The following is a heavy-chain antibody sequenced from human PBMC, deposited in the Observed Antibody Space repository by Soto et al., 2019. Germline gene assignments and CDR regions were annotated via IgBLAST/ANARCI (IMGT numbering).Heavy chain of an antibody. CDR2: ISSSSSYT. CDR1: GFTFSDYY. J-gene: IGHJ5*02. CDR3: AIVHYAPGWFHP. Sequence: QVQLVESGGGLVKPGGSLRLSCAASGFTFSDYYMSWIRQAPGKGLEWVSYISSSSSYTNYADSLKGRFTISRDNAKNSLYLQMSCLRPEDTAVYYCAIVHYAPGWFHPWGQGTLVTVSS. D-gene: IGHD2-2*01. V-gene: IGHV3-11*05.